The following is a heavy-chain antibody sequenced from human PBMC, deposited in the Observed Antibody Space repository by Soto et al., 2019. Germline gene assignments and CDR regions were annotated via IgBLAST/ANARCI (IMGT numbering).Heavy chain of an antibody. Sequence: SVKVSCKASGFTFTSSAVQWVRQARGQRIEWIGWIVVGSGNTNYAQKFQERVTITRDMSTSTAYMELSSLSYEDTAVYYCAAGDYYDSSGYHDYWVQGTLVTVSS. D-gene: IGHD3-22*01. V-gene: IGHV1-58*01. CDR2: IVVGSGNT. CDR1: GFTFTSSA. CDR3: AAGDYYDSSGYHDY. J-gene: IGHJ4*02.